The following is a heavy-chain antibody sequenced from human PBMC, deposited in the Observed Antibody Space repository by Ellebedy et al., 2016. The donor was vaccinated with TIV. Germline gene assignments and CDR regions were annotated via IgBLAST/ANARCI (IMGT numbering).Heavy chain of an antibody. Sequence: AASVKVSCKASGYTFTGYYMHWVRQAPGQGLEWMGWISAYNGNTNYAQKLQGRVTMTTDTSTSTAYMELRSLRSYDTAVYYCARDIAYSGYDPGCWGQGTLVTVSS. D-gene: IGHD5-12*01. J-gene: IGHJ4*02. V-gene: IGHV1-18*04. CDR3: ARDIAYSGYDPGC. CDR1: GYTFTGYY. CDR2: ISAYNGNT.